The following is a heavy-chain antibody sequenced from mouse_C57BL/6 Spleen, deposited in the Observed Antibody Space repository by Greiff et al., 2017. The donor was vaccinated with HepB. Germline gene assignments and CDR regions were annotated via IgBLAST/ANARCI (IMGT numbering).Heavy chain of an antibody. CDR2: IRNKANGYTT. CDR1: GFTFTDYY. J-gene: IGHJ2*01. CDR3: ARYCVGPFDY. V-gene: IGHV7-3*01. D-gene: IGHD4-1*01. Sequence: EVMLVESGGGLVQPGGSLSLSCAASGFTFTDYYMSWVRQPPGKALEWLGFIRNKANGYTTEYSASVKGRFTISRDNSQSILYLQMNALRAEDSATYYCARYCVGPFDYWGQGTTLTVSS.